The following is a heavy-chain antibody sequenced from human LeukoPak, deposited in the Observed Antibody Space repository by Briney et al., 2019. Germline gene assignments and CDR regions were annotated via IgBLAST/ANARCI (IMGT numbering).Heavy chain of an antibody. D-gene: IGHD2-2*01. V-gene: IGHV3-30*04. CDR2: ISYDGSNK. CDR1: GFTFSSYA. CDR3: ARARSDIVVVPAAISYYYYYMDV. Sequence: GGSLRLSCAASGFTFSSYAMHWVRQAPGKGLEWVAVISYDGSNKYYADSVKGRFTISRDNSKNTLYLQMNSLRAEDTAVYYCARARSDIVVVPAAISYYYYYMDVWGKGTTVTVPS. J-gene: IGHJ6*03.